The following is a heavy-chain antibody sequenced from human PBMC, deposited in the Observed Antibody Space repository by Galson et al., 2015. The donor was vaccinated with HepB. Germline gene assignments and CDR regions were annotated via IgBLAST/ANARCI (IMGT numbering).Heavy chain of an antibody. V-gene: IGHV1-46*01. D-gene: IGHD1-1*01. J-gene: IGHJ3*02. CDR3: ARDTNPDTTGTTPYDAFDI. Sequence: QSGAEVKKPGESLKISCKASGYTFTSYYMHWVRQAPGQGLEWMGIINPSGGSTSYAQKFQGRVTMTRDTSTSTVYMELSSLRSEDTAVYYCARDTNPDTTGTTPYDAFDIWGQGTMVTVSS. CDR1: GYTFTSYY. CDR2: INPSGGST.